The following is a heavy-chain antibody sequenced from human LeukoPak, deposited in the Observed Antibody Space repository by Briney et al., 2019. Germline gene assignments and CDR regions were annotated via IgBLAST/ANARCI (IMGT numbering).Heavy chain of an antibody. Sequence: SETLSLTCAVYGGSFSGYYWSWIRQPPGKGLEWIGEINHSGSTNYNPSLKSRVTISVDTSKNQFSLKLSSVTAADTAVYYCARVEDCGGDCYSDYWGQGTLVTVSS. D-gene: IGHD2-21*01. CDR2: INHSGST. CDR3: ARVEDCGGDCYSDY. CDR1: GGSFSGYY. V-gene: IGHV4-34*01. J-gene: IGHJ4*02.